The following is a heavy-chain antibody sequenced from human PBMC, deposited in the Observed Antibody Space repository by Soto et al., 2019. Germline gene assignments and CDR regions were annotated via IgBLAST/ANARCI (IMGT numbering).Heavy chain of an antibody. V-gene: IGHV4-59*01. CDR2: VHYSGST. CDR1: GGSFHNFY. J-gene: IGHJ4*02. D-gene: IGHD2-2*01. Sequence: SETLSLTCTLSGGSFHNFYWLWIRQPPGKGLEWVGHVHYSGSTNYSPSLNSRATISLDTSKIQLSLKLRSVTAADTAMSFCARGVDLYATSGSFSFDSWGQGIPVTVSS. CDR3: ARGVDLYATSGSFSFDS.